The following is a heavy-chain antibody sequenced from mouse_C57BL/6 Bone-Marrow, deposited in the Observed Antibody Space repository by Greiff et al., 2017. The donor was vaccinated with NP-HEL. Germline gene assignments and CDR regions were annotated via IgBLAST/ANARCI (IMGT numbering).Heavy chain of an antibody. CDR1: GYTFPSYW. CDR3: ARSITTVVGPHWYFDV. Sequence: QVQLQQPGAELVRPGSSVKLSCKASGYTFPSYWMDWVKQRPGQGLEWIGNIYPSDSETHYNQKFKDKATLTVDKSSSTAYMQLSSLTSEDSAVYYCARSITTVVGPHWYFDVWGTGTTVTVSS. CDR2: IYPSDSET. V-gene: IGHV1-61*01. J-gene: IGHJ1*03. D-gene: IGHD1-1*01.